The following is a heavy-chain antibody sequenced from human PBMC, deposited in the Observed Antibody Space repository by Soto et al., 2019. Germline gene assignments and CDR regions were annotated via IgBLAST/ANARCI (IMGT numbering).Heavy chain of an antibody. CDR2: ISYDGSNK. CDR3: ARAEFANYYYGMDV. J-gene: IGHJ6*02. D-gene: IGHD2-21*01. CDR1: GFTFSSYA. V-gene: IGHV3-30-3*01. Sequence: GGSLRLSCAASGFTFSSYAMHWVRQAPGKGLEWVAVISYDGSNKYYADSVKGRFTISRDNSKNTLYLQMNSLRAEDTAVYYCARAEFANYYYGMDVWGQGTTVTVSS.